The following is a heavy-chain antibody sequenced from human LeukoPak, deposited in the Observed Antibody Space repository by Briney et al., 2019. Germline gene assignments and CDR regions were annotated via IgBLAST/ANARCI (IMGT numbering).Heavy chain of an antibody. CDR3: AKVGVEVAGSRGDIEC. D-gene: IGHD6-19*01. V-gene: IGHV3-74*01. J-gene: IGHJ4*02. Sequence: GGSLRLSCAASGNYWMHWVRQVQGKDLVWVSHINSDGSWTSYADSVKGRFTISKDNAKNTLYLQMNSLRAEDTAIYYCAKVGVEVAGSRGDIECWGQGTLVTVSS. CDR1: GNYW. CDR2: INSDGSWT.